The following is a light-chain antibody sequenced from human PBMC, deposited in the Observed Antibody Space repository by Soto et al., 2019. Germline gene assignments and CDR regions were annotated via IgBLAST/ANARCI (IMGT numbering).Light chain of an antibody. CDR2: GAS. CDR1: QDIRSH. V-gene: IGKV3-15*01. CDR3: QQHKIWPPVT. J-gene: IGKJ4*01. Sequence: EIVMTQSPATVSVSPGERATLSCRASQDIRSHLVWYQQKPGQPPRLLIYGASTRATGIPDRFSGSGSGTEFTLTISSLQSEDFAVYYCQQHKIWPPVTFGGGTRVDLK.